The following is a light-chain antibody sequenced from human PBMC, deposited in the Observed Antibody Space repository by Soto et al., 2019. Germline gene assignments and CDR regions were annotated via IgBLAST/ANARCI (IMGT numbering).Light chain of an antibody. CDR2: DAS. J-gene: IGKJ5*01. V-gene: IGKV3-11*01. CDR3: QQRYAWPPIT. CDR1: RSVRSY. Sequence: EIVLTQSPATLSLSPGERATLSCRASRSVRSYLAWYQQKPGQAPRLLIYDASNRAAGIPARFSGSGSETYFTLTISNLEPEDFAVYYCQQRYAWPPITFGQGTRLEIK.